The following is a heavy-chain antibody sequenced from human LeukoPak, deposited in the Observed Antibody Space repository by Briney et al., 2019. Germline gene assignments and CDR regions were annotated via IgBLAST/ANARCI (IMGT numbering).Heavy chain of an antibody. CDR2: ISYDGSNK. CDR3: ARDKYYYGSGREHYYGMDV. V-gene: IGHV3-30-3*01. CDR1: GFTFSSYA. J-gene: IGHJ6*02. D-gene: IGHD3-10*01. Sequence: GGSLRLSCAASGFTFSSYAMHWVRQAPGKGLEWVAVISYDGSNKYYADSVKGRFTISRDNSKNTLYLQMNSLRAEDTAVYYCARDKYYYGSGREHYYGMDVWGRGTTVTVSS.